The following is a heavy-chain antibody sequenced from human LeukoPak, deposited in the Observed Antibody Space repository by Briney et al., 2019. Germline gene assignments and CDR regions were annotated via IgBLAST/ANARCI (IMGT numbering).Heavy chain of an antibody. CDR3: ARDPVFRLRGVHWGFDY. J-gene: IGHJ4*02. CDR1: GFTFSSYS. CDR2: ISSSSSYI. D-gene: IGHD3-10*01. V-gene: IGHV3-21*01. Sequence: PRGSLRLSCAASGFTFSSYSMNWVRQAPGKGLEWVSSISSSSSYIYYADSAKGRFTISRDNAKNSLYLQMNSLRAEDTAVYYCARDPVFRLRGVHWGFDYWGQGTLVTVSS.